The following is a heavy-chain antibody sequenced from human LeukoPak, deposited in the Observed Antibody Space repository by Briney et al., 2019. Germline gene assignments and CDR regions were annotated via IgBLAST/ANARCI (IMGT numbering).Heavy chain of an antibody. J-gene: IGHJ3*02. CDR2: IYSGGST. CDR3: AREGAAQMLHAFDI. V-gene: IGHV3-53*04. CDR1: GFTVSSNY. Sequence: GGSLRLSCAASGFTVSSNYMSWVRQAPGKGLGWVSVIYSGGSTYYADSVKGRFTISRHNSKNTLYLQMNSLRAEDTAVYYCAREGAAQMLHAFDIWGQGTMVTVSS. D-gene: IGHD6-13*01.